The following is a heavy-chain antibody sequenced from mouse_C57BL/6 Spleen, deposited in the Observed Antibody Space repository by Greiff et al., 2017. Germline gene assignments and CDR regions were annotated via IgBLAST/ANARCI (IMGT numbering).Heavy chain of an antibody. CDR2: INPSNGGT. Sequence: VQLQQSGTELVKPGASVKLSCKASGYTFTSYWMHWVKQRPGQGLEWIGNINPSNGGTNYNEKFKSKATLTVDKSSSTAYMQLSSLTSEDSAVYYCARWEGTGWYFDVWGTGTTVTVSS. D-gene: IGHD3-3*01. J-gene: IGHJ1*03. V-gene: IGHV1-53*01. CDR3: ARWEGTGWYFDV. CDR1: GYTFTSYW.